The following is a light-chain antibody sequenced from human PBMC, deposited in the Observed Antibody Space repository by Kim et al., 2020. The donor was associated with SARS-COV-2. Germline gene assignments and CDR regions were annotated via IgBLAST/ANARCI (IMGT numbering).Light chain of an antibody. CDR1: SSNIGSNT. V-gene: IGLV1-44*01. Sequence: ELTQPPSASGTPGQTVTISCSGSSSNIGSNTVNWYQQLPGTAPKLLIYSNNHRPSGVPDRFSGSNSGTSDSLAISGRQSEDEADYYCGAWDDSMSGPVFGGGTQLTVL. CDR3: GAWDDSMSGPV. CDR2: SNN. J-gene: IGLJ2*01.